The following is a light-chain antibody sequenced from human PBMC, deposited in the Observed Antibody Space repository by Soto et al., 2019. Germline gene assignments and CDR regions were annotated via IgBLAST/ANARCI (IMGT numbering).Light chain of an antibody. CDR2: DAS. CDR3: QQYDTNPKT. V-gene: IGKV1-5*01. J-gene: IGKJ1*01. Sequence: DIQMTQSPSTLSAFVGDRVTFTRRASQSINNWLAWYQQRPGTAPKILIYDASTLESGVPSRFSGSGSGTEFSIAISRLQPEDFATYYCQQYDTNPKTFGQGTKVEI. CDR1: QSINNW.